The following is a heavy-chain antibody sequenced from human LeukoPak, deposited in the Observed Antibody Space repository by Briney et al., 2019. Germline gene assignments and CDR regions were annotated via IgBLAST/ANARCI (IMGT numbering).Heavy chain of an antibody. CDR2: ISSSSSYI. CDR3: ARDTWLVIGHDAFDI. Sequence: GGSLRLSCAASGFTFSSYSMNWVRQAPGKGLEWVSSISSSSSYIYYADLVKGRFTISRDNAKNSLYLQMNSLRAEDTAVYYCARDTWLVIGHDAFDIWGQGTMVAVSS. D-gene: IGHD3-9*01. CDR1: GFTFSSYS. V-gene: IGHV3-21*01. J-gene: IGHJ3*02.